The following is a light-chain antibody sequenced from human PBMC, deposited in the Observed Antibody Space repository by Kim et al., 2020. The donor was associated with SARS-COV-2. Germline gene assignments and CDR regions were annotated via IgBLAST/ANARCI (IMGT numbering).Light chain of an antibody. J-gene: IGLJ3*02. CDR1: NANIGNNY. Sequence: GQKATTPCSGSNANIGNNYVAWYQQLPGTAPKLLIYDDHKRPSGIPDRFSGSKSGTSATLGITGLQTGDEADYYCGAWDSSLSAGVFGGGTQLTVL. CDR2: DDH. V-gene: IGLV1-51*01. CDR3: GAWDSSLSAGV.